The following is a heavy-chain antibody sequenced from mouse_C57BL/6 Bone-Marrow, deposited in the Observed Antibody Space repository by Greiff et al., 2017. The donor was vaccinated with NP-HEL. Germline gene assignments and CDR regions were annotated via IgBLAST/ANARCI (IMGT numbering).Heavy chain of an antibody. V-gene: IGHV1-82*01. Sequence: QVHVKQSGPELVKPGASVKISCKASGYAFRSSWMNWVKQRHGKGLEWIGRIYPGDGDTNYNGKLKGKATLTAAKSSSTAYMQLSSLTSEDSAVYFCARNVYYEVFAYWGQGTLVTVSA. CDR2: IYPGDGDT. D-gene: IGHD2-3*01. CDR3: ARNVYYEVFAY. CDR1: GYAFRSSW. J-gene: IGHJ3*01.